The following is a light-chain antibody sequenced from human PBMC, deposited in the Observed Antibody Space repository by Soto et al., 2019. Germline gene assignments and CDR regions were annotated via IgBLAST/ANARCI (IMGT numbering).Light chain of an antibody. CDR2: KTS. CDR1: RTIGTN. V-gene: IGKV3-15*01. J-gene: IGKJ4*01. CDR3: QQYADWPLT. Sequence: IVMTQSPATVSVSPGESTSLSCRASRTIGTNLGWYQQKPGQAPRLLISKTSNRATGVPARFSGSGSGTEFTLTITSLQSEDIAVYYCQQYADWPLTFGGGTQVDIK.